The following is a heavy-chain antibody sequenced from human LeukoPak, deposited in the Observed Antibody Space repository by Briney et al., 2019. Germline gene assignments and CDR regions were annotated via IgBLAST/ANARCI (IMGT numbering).Heavy chain of an antibody. Sequence: SETLSLTCTVSGGSISNYYWSWIRQPPGKGLEWIGYIYTSGSTNYNPSLKSRVTMSVDTSKNQFSLKLSSVTAADTAVYYCARGGSWITMIVFDYWGQGTLVTVSS. J-gene: IGHJ4*02. D-gene: IGHD3-22*01. CDR2: IYTSGST. CDR1: GGSISNYY. CDR3: ARGGSWITMIVFDY. V-gene: IGHV4-4*09.